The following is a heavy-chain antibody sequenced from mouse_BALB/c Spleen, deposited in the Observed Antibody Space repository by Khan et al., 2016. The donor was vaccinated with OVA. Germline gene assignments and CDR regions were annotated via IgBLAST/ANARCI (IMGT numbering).Heavy chain of an antibody. J-gene: IGHJ4*01. CDR2: INTYTGEP. V-gene: IGHV9-3-1*01. Sequence: QIQLVQSGPELKKPGETVKISCKASGYIFTNYGMTWVKQAPGKGLKWMGWINTYTGEPTYADDFKGRFAFSLETSANTAYLPINNLKNADTATYFFARTLYGSGYDYAMDYWGQGTSVTVSS. D-gene: IGHD1-1*01. CDR3: ARTLYGSGYDYAMDY. CDR1: GYIFTNYG.